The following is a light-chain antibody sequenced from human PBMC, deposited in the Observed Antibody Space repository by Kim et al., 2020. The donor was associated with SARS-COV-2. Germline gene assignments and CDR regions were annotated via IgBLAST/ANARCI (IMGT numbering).Light chain of an antibody. CDR3: AAWDDSLNGVV. Sequence: GQRVTFSCSAGSSNSGSNTVNWYQQLPGPAPKLLIYSNNQRPSGVPDRFSGSKSGTSASLAISGLQSEDEADYYGAAWDDSLNGVVFGGGTQLTVL. J-gene: IGLJ2*01. V-gene: IGLV1-44*01. CDR2: SNN. CDR1: SSNSGSNT.